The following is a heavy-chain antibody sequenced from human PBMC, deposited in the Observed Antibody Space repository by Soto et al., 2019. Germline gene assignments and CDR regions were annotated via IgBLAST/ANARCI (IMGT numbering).Heavy chain of an antibody. J-gene: IGHJ6*02. CDR2: IYYSGST. CDR3: AREVGYSYGYLGGYYYGMDV. D-gene: IGHD5-18*01. CDR1: GGSISSGGYY. Sequence: SEILSLTCTVSGGSISSGGYYWSWIRQHPGKGLEWIGYIYYSGSTYYNPSLKSRVTISVDTSKNQFSLKLSSVTAADTAVYYCAREVGYSYGYLGGYYYGMDVWGQGTTVTVPS. V-gene: IGHV4-31*03.